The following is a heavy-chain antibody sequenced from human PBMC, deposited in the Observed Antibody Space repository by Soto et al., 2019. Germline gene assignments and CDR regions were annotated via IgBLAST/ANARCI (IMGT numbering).Heavy chain of an antibody. CDR3: ARVGYCSSTSCYGFRAKYYMDV. D-gene: IGHD2-2*01. J-gene: IGHJ6*03. CDR2: INAGNGNT. V-gene: IGHV1-3*01. Sequence: ASVKVSCKASGYTFTSYAMHWVRQAPGQRLEWMGWINAGNGNTKYSQKFQGRVTITRDTSASTAYMELSSLRSEDTAVYYCARVGYCSSTSCYGFRAKYYMDVWGKGTTVTVSS. CDR1: GYTFTSYA.